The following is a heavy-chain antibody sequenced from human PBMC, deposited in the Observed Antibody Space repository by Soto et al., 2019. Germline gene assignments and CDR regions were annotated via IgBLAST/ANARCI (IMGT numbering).Heavy chain of an antibody. V-gene: IGHV1-58*02. CDR2: IVGGSGKT. J-gene: IGHJ6*02. Sequence: ASVKVSCKASGFTFRSSGIRWVRQARGQRLEWIGWIVGGSGKTKYAQEFQERVTMTRDMSTSTAYMELSGLRSEDTAVYYCARRDATKIVVTTSYAMDVWG. CDR3: ARRDATKIVVTTSYAMDV. D-gene: IGHD4-17*01. CDR1: GFTFRSSG.